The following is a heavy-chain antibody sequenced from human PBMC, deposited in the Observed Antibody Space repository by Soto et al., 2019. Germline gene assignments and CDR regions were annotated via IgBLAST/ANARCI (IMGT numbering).Heavy chain of an antibody. J-gene: IGHJ4*02. CDR2: TYYRSNWRH. Sequence: SQTLSLTCVMSGDSVSSNTAALNWIRSSPSRGLEWLGRTYYRSNWRHDYAVSVKSRITVNPDTSKNHFSLQLNSVTPDDTAVYYCARGVAGSGFDLWGQGTLVTVSS. CDR3: ARGVAGSGFDL. V-gene: IGHV6-1*01. D-gene: IGHD6-19*01. CDR1: GDSVSSNTAA.